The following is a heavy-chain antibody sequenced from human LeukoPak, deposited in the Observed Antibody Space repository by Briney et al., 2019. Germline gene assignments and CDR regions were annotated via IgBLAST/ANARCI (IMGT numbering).Heavy chain of an antibody. CDR1: GFTFSSYS. V-gene: IGHV3-21*01. Sequence: KPGGSLRLSCAASGFTFSSYSMNWVRQAPGKGLEWVSPISSSSSYIYYADSVKGRFTISRDNAKNSLYLQMNSLRAEDTAVYYCARDLGRDGYSSEYFQHWGQGTLVTVSS. J-gene: IGHJ1*01. CDR3: ARDLGRDGYSSEYFQH. D-gene: IGHD5-24*01. CDR2: ISSSSSYI.